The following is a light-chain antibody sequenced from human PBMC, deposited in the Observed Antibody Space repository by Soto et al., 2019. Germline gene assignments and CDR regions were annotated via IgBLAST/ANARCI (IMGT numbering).Light chain of an antibody. CDR1: STYIGAGYD. Sequence: SVLTQPPSVSGAPGQRVTVSFTVSSTYIGAGYDVHWYQQLSGTAPKLLIYGKSNRPSGVPDRFSGSKSGNGAALTISGLLAEDEDVYVCTSTTSDSLYVCGTGTKV. J-gene: IGLJ1*01. V-gene: IGLV1-40*01. CDR3: TSTTSDSLYV. CDR2: GKS.